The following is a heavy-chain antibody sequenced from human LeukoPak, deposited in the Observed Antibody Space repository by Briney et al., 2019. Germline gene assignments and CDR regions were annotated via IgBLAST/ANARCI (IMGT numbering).Heavy chain of an antibody. CDR1: GGTFSSYA. J-gene: IGHJ6*02. Sequence: SVKVSCKASGGTFSSYAISWVRQAPGQGLEWMGGIIPIFGTANYAQKFRGRVTITADESTSTAYMELSSLRSEDTAVYYCARGPRIVGATEGTAYYGMDVWGQGTTVTVSS. CDR3: ARGPRIVGATEGTAYYGMDV. D-gene: IGHD1-26*01. V-gene: IGHV1-69*01. CDR2: IIPIFGTA.